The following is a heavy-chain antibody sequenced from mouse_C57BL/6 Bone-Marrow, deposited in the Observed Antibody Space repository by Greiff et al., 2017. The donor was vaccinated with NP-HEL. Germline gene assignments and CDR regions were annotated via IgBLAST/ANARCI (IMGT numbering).Heavy chain of an antibody. J-gene: IGHJ3*01. Sequence: QVQLQQPGAELVMPGASVKLSCKASGYNFNSYWMHWVKQRPGQGLEWIGEIDPSDSYTKYNPKFKGKSTLTVDKSSSTSYMQLSSLTSEASAVYYCARSKGAYWGQGTLVTVSA. CDR1: GYNFNSYW. CDR3: ARSKGAY. V-gene: IGHV1-69*01. CDR2: IDPSDSYT.